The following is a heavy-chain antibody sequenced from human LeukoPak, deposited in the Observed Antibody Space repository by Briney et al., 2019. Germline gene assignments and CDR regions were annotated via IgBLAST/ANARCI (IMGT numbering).Heavy chain of an antibody. Sequence: GASVNVSCKPSVYTFTRYAMNSVRQAPAQELEWMGWINTNTGNPTSAPGFTRRFVFSLDTSLTTASLQISSLNDEAPAVFYFSRGGGIAAVEGLWGEGTLVSVS. CDR2: INTNTGNP. D-gene: IGHD6-13*01. CDR3: SRGGGIAAVEGL. CDR1: VYTFTRYA. J-gene: IGHJ4*02. V-gene: IGHV7-4-1*02.